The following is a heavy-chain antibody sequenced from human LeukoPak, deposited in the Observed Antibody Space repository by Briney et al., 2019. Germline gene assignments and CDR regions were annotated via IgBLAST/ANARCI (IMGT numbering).Heavy chain of an antibody. CDR1: GGSISSGSYY. V-gene: IGHV4-61*02. CDR3: ARLKKGFTFDY. J-gene: IGHJ4*02. CDR2: IYTSGST. Sequence: SETLCLTCTVSGGSISSGSYYWSWIRQPAGKGLEWIGRIYTSGSTNYNPSLKSRVTISVDTSKNQFSLKLSSVTAADTAVYYCARLKKGFTFDYWGQGTLVTVSS.